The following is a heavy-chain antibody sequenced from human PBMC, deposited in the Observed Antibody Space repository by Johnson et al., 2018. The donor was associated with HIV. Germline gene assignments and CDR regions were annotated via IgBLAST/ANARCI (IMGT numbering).Heavy chain of an antibody. D-gene: IGHD1-1*01. V-gene: IGHV3-30*19. CDR3: ARGGNEIDAFDI. CDR2: IWYDGSNK. J-gene: IGHJ3*02. CDR1: GFTFSSYG. Sequence: QVQLVESGGGVVQPGRSLRLSCAASGFTFSSYGMHWVRQAPGKGLEWVAVIWYDGSNKYYADSVKGRFTISRDNSKNTLYLQMNSLRAEDTAVYYCARGGNEIDAFDIWGQGTMVTVSS.